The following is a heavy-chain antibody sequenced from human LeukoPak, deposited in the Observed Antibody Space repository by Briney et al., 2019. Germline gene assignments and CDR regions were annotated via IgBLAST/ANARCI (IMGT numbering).Heavy chain of an antibody. CDR2: ITSSSSFI. CDR1: GFTFSTYT. J-gene: IGHJ4*02. V-gene: IGHV3-21*04. D-gene: IGHD5-24*01. CDR3: AKEMATIKVFDY. Sequence: GGSLRLSCAASGFTFSTYTMNWVRQAPGKGLEWVSSITSSSSFIYYADSVKGRFTISGDNAKNSLYLQMNSLRAEDTAVYYCAKEMATIKVFDYWGQGTLVTVSS.